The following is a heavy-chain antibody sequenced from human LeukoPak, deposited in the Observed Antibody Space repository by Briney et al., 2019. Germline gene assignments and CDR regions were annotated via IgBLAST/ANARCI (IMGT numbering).Heavy chain of an antibody. Sequence: GGSLRLSCVVSGFTFSHHAMSWARQSLGKRLEWVSVIIGDGSNTYYADSVKGRFTISRDNSNNMLYLQMNSLRGDDTAVYYCAKSMTTTNVDWFGPWGQGTLVTVSS. CDR3: AKSMTTTNVDWFGP. CDR2: IIGDGSNT. J-gene: IGHJ5*02. D-gene: IGHD2-8*01. CDR1: GFTFSHHA. V-gene: IGHV3-23*01.